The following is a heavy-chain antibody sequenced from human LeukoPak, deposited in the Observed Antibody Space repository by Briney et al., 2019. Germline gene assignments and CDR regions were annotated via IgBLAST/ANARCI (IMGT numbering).Heavy chain of an antibody. CDR1: GFTFDDYA. J-gene: IGHJ6*02. Sequence: RSGGSLRLSCAASGFTFDDYAMHWVRQAPGKGLEWVSGISWNSGSIGYADSVKGRFTISRDNAKNSLYLQMNSLRAEDTALYYCAKDRDYSYYYYGMDVWGQGTTVTVSS. CDR3: AKDRDYSYYYYGMDV. V-gene: IGHV3-9*01. CDR2: ISWNSGSI. D-gene: IGHD4-11*01.